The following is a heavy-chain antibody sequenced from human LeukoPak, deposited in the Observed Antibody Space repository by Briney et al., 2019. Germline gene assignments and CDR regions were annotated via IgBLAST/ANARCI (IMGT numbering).Heavy chain of an antibody. V-gene: IGHV3-48*03. Sequence: PGGSLRLSCAASGFTFSSYEMNWVRQAPGKGLEWISYISTSGSTIYYTDSVKGRFTISRDNAKNSLYLQMNSLRAEDTAVYYCARDQGITMVRGDPYYYYGMDVWGQGTTVTVSS. J-gene: IGHJ6*02. D-gene: IGHD3-10*01. CDR3: ARDQGITMVRGDPYYYYGMDV. CDR1: GFTFSSYE. CDR2: ISTSGSTI.